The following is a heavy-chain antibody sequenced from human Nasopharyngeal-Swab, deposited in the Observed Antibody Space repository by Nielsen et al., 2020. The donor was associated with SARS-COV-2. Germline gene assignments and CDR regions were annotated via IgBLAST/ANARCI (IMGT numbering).Heavy chain of an antibody. Sequence: VCQAPGKGLLWVSRINTDGSSTPYADSVKGRFTISRDNAKNTLYLQMNSLRAEDTAVYYCARASYRGYYYVDVWGKGTTVTVSS. V-gene: IGHV3-74*01. CDR3: ARASYRGYYYVDV. J-gene: IGHJ6*03. CDR2: INTDGSST. D-gene: IGHD1-26*01.